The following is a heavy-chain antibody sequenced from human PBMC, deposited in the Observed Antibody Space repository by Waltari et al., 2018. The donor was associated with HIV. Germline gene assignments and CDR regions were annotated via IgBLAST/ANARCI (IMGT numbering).Heavy chain of an antibody. Sequence: EVQLVQSGAEVKKPGESLKISCKGSGYSFTSYRIGRVPQQPGKWLEWMGIIYPGDSDTRYSPSFQGQVTISADKSISTAYLQWSSLKASDTAMYYCARHEQYYYDSSGYYGWFDPWGQGTLVTVSS. D-gene: IGHD3-22*01. CDR1: GYSFTSYR. CDR2: IYPGDSDT. J-gene: IGHJ5*02. V-gene: IGHV5-51*01. CDR3: ARHEQYYYDSSGYYGWFDP.